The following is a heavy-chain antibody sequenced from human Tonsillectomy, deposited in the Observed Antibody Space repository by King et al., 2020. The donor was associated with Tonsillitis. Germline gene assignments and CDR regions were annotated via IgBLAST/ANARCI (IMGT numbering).Heavy chain of an antibody. CDR2: ISYDGSNI. CDR3: AKLRAVALYYFDY. J-gene: IGHJ4*02. V-gene: IGHV3-30*18. Sequence: VQLVESGGGVVQPGGSLRLSCAASGFTFRSYYMHWVRQAPGKGLEWVAVISYDGSNIYYADSVKGRFTISRDNSKNILYLQMNSLRAEDTAVYYCAKLRAVALYYFDYWGQGTLVTVSS. CDR1: GFTFRSYY. D-gene: IGHD6-19*01.